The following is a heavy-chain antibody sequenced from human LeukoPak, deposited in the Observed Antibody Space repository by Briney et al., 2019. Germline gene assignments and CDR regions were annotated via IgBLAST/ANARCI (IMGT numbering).Heavy chain of an antibody. J-gene: IGHJ5*02. V-gene: IGHV4-59*01. D-gene: IGHD4-17*01. CDR2: IYYSGNT. CDR3: ARDYGDYANWFDP. CDR1: GGSLSNYY. Sequence: PSETLSLTCTVSGGSLSNYYWIWIRQPPGKGLEWIGYIYYSGNTNYNPSLKSRVTISVDTSKNQFSMKLNSVTAADTAVNYCARDYGDYANWFDPWGQGTLVTVSS.